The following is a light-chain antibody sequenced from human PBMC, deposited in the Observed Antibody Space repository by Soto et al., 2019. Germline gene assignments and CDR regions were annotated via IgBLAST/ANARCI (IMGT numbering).Light chain of an antibody. CDR1: QFLSSY. CDR3: QQYNHWPWT. J-gene: IGKJ1*01. V-gene: IGKV3-11*01. Sequence: EVVLTQSPGTLSLAPGERCTVSCGAIQFLSSYLAWYQQKPGQPPRLLIYDTSNRATGIPARFSGSRSGTDFTLTISSLQSEDFAVYYCQQYNHWPWTFGQGTKVDIK. CDR2: DTS.